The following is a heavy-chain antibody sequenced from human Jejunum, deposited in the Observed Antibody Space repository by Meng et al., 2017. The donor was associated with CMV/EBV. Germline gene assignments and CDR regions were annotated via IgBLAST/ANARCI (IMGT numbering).Heavy chain of an antibody. CDR2: ITAAGAT. CDR3: TWEAPAL. J-gene: IGHJ4*02. D-gene: IGHD1-26*01. V-gene: IGHV3-23*01. Sequence: SLRLSCAASGFTFSTYAMNWGRQAPGKGLEWVAGITAAGATYYAGSVQGRFTVSRDNSKNTLYLEMSGLRADDTAIYFCTWEAPALWGQGTMVTVSS. CDR1: GFTFSTYA.